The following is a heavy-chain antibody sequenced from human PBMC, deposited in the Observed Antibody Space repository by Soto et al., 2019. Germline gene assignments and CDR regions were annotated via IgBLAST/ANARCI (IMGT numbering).Heavy chain of an antibody. J-gene: IGHJ4*02. CDR2: ISWNSASI. D-gene: IGHD3-3*01. Sequence: EMQLVESGGGLVQPGRSLRLSCAASGFTFDDYAMHWVRQVPGKGLEWVSGISWNSASIGYADSVKGRFTTSRDNAKYALYRGMNSPRSEDTAFYYCVKDWGDDYCNCYCNSWGQGTPGTVST. CDR1: GFTFDDYA. CDR3: VKDWGDDYCNCYCNS. V-gene: IGHV3-9*01.